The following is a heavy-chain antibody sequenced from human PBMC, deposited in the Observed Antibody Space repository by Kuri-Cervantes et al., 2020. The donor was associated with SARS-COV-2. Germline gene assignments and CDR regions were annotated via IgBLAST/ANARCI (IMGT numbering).Heavy chain of an antibody. J-gene: IGHJ4*02. CDR2: ISYDGSNK. CDR3: ARDPLYVDTAMVTFLESDY. Sequence: GESLKISCAASGFTFSSYAMHWVRRAPGKGLEWVAVISYDGSNKYYADSVKGRFTISRDNAKNTLYLQMNSLRAEDTAVYYCARDPLYVDTAMVTFLESDYWGQGTLVTVSS. V-gene: IGHV3-30-3*01. D-gene: IGHD5-18*01. CDR1: GFTFSSYA.